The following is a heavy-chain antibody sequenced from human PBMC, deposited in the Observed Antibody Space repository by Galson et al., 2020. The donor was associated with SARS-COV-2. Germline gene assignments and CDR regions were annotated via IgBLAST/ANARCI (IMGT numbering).Heavy chain of an antibody. CDR2: FRKKGGSTI. J-gene: IGHJ4*02. Sequence: GESLKISCAASGFIFSDYYMTWMRQAPGKGLEWVSYFRKKGGSTIYYAASVKGRFTISRDNAKNSLYLQMNNLRAEDTAVYYCARERGWGYFDYWGQGVLVTVSS. D-gene: IGHD7-27*01. CDR3: ARERGWGYFDY. CDR1: GFIFSDYY. V-gene: IGHV3-11*01.